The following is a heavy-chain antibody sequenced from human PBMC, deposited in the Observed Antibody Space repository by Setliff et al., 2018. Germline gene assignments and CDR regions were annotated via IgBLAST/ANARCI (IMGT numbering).Heavy chain of an antibody. CDR3: ARDRPMVVVADNLALFDY. CDR1: GYSFPSYG. J-gene: IGHJ4*02. D-gene: IGHD2-15*01. Sequence: ASVKVSCKASGYSFPSYGISWVRQAPGQGLEWMGWISAYNGFIIYAQMFQGRVIMTTDTSTSTAYMVLRSLRSDDTAVYYCARDRPMVVVADNLALFDYWGQGTLVNVSS. V-gene: IGHV1-18*01. CDR2: ISAYNGFI.